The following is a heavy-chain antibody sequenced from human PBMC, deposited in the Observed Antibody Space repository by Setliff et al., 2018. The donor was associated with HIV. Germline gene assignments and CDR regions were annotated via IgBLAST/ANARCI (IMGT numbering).Heavy chain of an antibody. CDR1: GGSISSHY. J-gene: IGHJ4*02. CDR2: LSYTGST. V-gene: IGHV4-59*11. Sequence: PSETLSLTCTVSGGSISSHYWSWIRQPPGKGLEWIGYLSYTGSTNYNPSLKSRVTISVDTSKNQFSLRLTSVTAADTAVYYCARYDYGDSYFDYWGKGTTVTVSS. CDR3: ARYDYGDSYFDY. D-gene: IGHD4-17*01.